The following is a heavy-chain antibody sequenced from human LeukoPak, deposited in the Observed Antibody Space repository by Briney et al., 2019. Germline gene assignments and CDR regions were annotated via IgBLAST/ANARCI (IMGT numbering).Heavy chain of an antibody. D-gene: IGHD2-15*01. V-gene: IGHV1-2*06. J-gene: IGHJ5*02. CDR2: INPNSGGT. CDR1: GYTFTGYY. Sequence: ASVKVSXKASGYTFTGYYMHWVRQAPGQGLEWMGRINPNSGGTNYAQKFQGRVTMTRDTSISTAYMELSRLRSDDTAVYYCARLRKVVVAATPHNWFDPWGQGTLVTVSS. CDR3: ARLRKVVVAATPHNWFDP.